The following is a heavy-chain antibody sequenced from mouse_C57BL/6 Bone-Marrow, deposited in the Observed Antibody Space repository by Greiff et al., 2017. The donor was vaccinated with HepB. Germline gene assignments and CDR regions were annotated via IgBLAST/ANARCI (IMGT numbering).Heavy chain of an antibody. CDR1: GYTFTDYY. D-gene: IGHD2-4*01. CDR2: IYPGSGNT. V-gene: IGHV1-76*01. CDR3: ARGLLDY. Sequence: VQLKESGAELVRPGASVKLSCKASGYTFTDYYINWVKQRPGQGLEWIARIYPGSGNTYYNEKFKGKATLTAEKSSSTAYMQLSSLTSEDSAVYFCARGLLDYWGQGTTLTVSS. J-gene: IGHJ2*01.